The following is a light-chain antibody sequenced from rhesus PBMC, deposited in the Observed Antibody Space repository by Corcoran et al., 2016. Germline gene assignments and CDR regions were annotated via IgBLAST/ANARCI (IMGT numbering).Light chain of an antibody. Sequence: DIQMTQSPSSLSASVGDRVTITCRASQGISTYLNWYQQQTGKAPKRLIYAISTLESGVPPRFSGSGSGTDVTLTIRSLQPEDFATYYCLQYNSDPPTFGQGTKVEIK. J-gene: IGKJ1*01. CDR1: QGISTY. V-gene: IGKV1-43*02. CDR3: LQYNSDPPT. CDR2: AIS.